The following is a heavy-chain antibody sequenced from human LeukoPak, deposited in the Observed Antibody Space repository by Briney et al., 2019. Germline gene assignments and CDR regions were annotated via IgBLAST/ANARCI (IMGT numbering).Heavy chain of an antibody. Sequence: PGGSLRLSCVASGFTFGSYGMHWVRQAPGKGLEWVTFIRYDGSNKNYADSVKGRFTISRYNSKNTLYLQMNSLSPEDTAMYYCAKVGRYYDFWSGYHDNWYFDLWGRGALVTVSS. CDR3: AKVGRYYDFWSGYHDNWYFDL. J-gene: IGHJ2*01. CDR1: GFTFGSYG. CDR2: IRYDGSNK. D-gene: IGHD3-3*01. V-gene: IGHV3-30*02.